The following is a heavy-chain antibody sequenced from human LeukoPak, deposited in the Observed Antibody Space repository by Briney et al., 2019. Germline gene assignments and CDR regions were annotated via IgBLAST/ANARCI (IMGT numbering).Heavy chain of an antibody. CDR2: IKSKTDGGTT. CDR3: TTYDILTGFDAFDI. V-gene: IGHV3-15*01. CDR1: GFTFSNAW. D-gene: IGHD3-9*01. Sequence: GGSLRLSCAASGFTFSNAWMSWVRQAPGKGLEWVGRIKSKTDGGTTDYAAPVKGRFTISRDDSKNTLYLQMNSLKTEDTAVYYCTTYDILTGFDAFDIWGQGTMVAVSS. J-gene: IGHJ3*02.